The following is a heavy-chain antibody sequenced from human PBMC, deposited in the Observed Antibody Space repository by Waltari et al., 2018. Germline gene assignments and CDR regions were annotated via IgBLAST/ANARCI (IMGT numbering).Heavy chain of an antibody. V-gene: IGHV4-34*01. Sequence: QVQLQQWCAGLFKPSETLSLTCAVYGGLLSVYYCCWIGQPPGKGLEWIGEINHSGSTNYNPSLKSRVTISVDTSKNQFSLKLSSVTAADTAVYYCARSSIAAAAVYFDYWGQGTLVTVSS. J-gene: IGHJ4*02. CDR2: INHSGST. CDR3: ARSSIAAAAVYFDY. CDR1: GGLLSVYY. D-gene: IGHD6-13*01.